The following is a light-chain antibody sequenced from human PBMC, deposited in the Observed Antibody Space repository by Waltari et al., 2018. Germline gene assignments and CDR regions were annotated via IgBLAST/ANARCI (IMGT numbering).Light chain of an antibody. V-gene: IGLV1-47*01. Sequence: QSVLTQPPSASAAPGQRVNIPCPGSTSNIGTNFVYCYQQPPGTAPRLVIHRDSQRPSGIPDRFSGSKSGTSASLAISGLRSEDEADYYCASWDDILIGRLFGGGTKLTVL. CDR2: RDS. CDR1: TSNIGTNF. J-gene: IGLJ2*01. CDR3: ASWDDILIGRL.